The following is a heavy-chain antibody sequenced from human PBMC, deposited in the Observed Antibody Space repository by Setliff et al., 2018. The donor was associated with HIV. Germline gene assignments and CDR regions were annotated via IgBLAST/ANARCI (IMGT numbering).Heavy chain of an antibody. Sequence: SETLSLTCTVSNGSISYYYWTWIRQPPGKGLEFIGYIYYSGSTNYNPSLNSRVTISLDTSRNQFSLKLSSVTAADTAVYYCACRYYDLWSNYYTGIPYWGQGTLVTVSS. J-gene: IGHJ4*02. CDR2: IYYSGST. D-gene: IGHD3-3*01. V-gene: IGHV4-59*08. CDR3: ACRYYDLWSNYYTGIPY. CDR1: NGSISYYY.